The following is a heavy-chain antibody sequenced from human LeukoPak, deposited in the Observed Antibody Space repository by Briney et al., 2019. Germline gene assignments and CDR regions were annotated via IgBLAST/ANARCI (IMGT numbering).Heavy chain of an antibody. Sequence: SETLSLTCTVSGGSISSYYWSWIRQPPGKGLEWIGRIYISGTTNYNSSLKSRITMSLDTSKNQLSLKLSSVTAADTAVYYCARDEAGSGYIDYGGQGTLVTVSS. V-gene: IGHV4-4*07. J-gene: IGHJ4*01. CDR1: GGSISSYY. D-gene: IGHD3-22*01. CDR2: IYISGTT. CDR3: ARDEAGSGYIDY.